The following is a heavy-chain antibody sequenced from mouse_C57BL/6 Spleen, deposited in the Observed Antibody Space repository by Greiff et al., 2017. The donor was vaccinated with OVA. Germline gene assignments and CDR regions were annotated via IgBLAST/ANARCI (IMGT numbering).Heavy chain of an antibody. J-gene: IGHJ3*01. CDR1: GFTFSSYA. D-gene: IGHD2-3*01. Sequence: EVHLVESGEGLVKPGGSLKLSCAASGFTFSSYAMSWVRQTPEKRLEWVAYISSGGDYIYYADTVKGRFTISRDNARNTLYLQMSSLKSEDTAMYYCTRDGYYEGWFAYWGQGTLVTVSA. V-gene: IGHV5-9-1*02. CDR2: ISSGGDYI. CDR3: TRDGYYEGWFAY.